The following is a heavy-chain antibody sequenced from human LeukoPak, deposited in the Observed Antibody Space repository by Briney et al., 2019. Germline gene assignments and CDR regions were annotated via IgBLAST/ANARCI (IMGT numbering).Heavy chain of an antibody. J-gene: IGHJ6*02. CDR1: GFTVSSNS. V-gene: IGHV3-53*04. CDR2: IYSGGNT. CDR3: ARAAPQSTYGMDV. Sequence: GGSLRLSCAASGFTVSSNSMSWVRQAPGKGLEWVSVIYSGGNTYYADSVKGRFTISRHNSKNTLYLQMNSLRAEDTAVYYCARAAPQSTYGMDVWGQGTTVTVSS.